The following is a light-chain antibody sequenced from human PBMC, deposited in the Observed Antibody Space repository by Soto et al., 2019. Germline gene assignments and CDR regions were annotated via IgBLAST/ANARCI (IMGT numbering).Light chain of an antibody. Sequence: DIVMTQTPLSMSVTPGQAASITCKSSQSLLHSDGETYLYWYLQKPGQPPQLLIYEISKRFSGVPVRFSGGGSGTDFTLKISRVEAEDVGIYYCMQSIQLPLTFGGGTKVEIK. CDR1: QSLLHSDGETY. V-gene: IGKV2D-29*01. CDR2: EIS. CDR3: MQSIQLPLT. J-gene: IGKJ4*01.